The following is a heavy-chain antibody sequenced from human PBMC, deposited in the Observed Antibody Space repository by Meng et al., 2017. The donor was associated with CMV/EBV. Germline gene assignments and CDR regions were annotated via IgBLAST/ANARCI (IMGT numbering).Heavy chain of an antibody. CDR3: AAGAGGVFSGYFDY. Sequence: PVKVSCKASGGTFSSYTISWVRQAPGQGLEWMGRIIPILGIANYAQKFQGRVTITADKSTSTAYMELSSLRSEDTAVYYCAAGAGGVFSGYFDYWGQGTLVTVSS. J-gene: IGHJ4*02. V-gene: IGHV1-69*02. CDR1: GGTFSSYT. CDR2: IIPILGIA. D-gene: IGHD2-8*02.